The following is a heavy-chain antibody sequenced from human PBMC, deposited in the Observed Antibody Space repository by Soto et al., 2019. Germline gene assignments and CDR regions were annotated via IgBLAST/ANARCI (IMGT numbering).Heavy chain of an antibody. CDR1: GGSFSGYY. J-gene: IGHJ4*02. Sequence: QVQLQQWGAGLLKPSETLSLTCAVYGGSFSGYYWTWIRQPPGTGLEWIGEINHSGSTNYHPSLKSRVTISVDTSKKQFSLKLTSVTAADTAVYYCARDKSTGLFDYWGQGTLVTVSS. V-gene: IGHV4-34*01. CDR3: ARDKSTGLFDY. CDR2: INHSGST. D-gene: IGHD2-8*02.